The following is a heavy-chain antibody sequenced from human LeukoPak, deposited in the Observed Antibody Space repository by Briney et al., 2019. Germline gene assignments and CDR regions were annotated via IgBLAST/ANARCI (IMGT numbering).Heavy chain of an antibody. Sequence: ASVKVSCKVSGYTLTELSMHWLRQAPGKGLEWMGGFDPEDGETIYAQKFQGRVTMTEDTSTDTAYMELSSLRSEDTAVYYCATGQYSSSSGPLDYWGQGTLVTVSS. CDR3: ATGQYSSSSGPLDY. J-gene: IGHJ4*02. CDR1: GYTLTELS. V-gene: IGHV1-24*01. CDR2: FDPEDGET. D-gene: IGHD6-6*01.